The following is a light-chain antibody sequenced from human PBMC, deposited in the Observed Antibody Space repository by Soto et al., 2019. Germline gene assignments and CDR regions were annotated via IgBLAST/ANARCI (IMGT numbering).Light chain of an antibody. CDR1: SGSVSTSYY. J-gene: IGLJ3*02. CDR3: VLYMGSGIWV. V-gene: IGLV8-61*01. Sequence: QAVVTQEQSFSVSPGRTVTLTCGLSSGSVSTSYYPSWYQQTPGQAPRTLIYSTNTRSSGVPDRFSGSILGNKAALTITGAHADDESDYYCVLYMGSGIWVFGGGTKLTVL. CDR2: STN.